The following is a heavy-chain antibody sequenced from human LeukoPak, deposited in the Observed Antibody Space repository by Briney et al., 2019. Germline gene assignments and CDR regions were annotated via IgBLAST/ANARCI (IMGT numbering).Heavy chain of an antibody. V-gene: IGHV4-39*01. CDR1: GGSISSSNYY. CDR3: ARHYYDSSGFVFDY. D-gene: IGHD3-22*01. J-gene: IGHJ4*02. Sequence: SETLSPTCTVSGGSISSSNYYWGWIRQPPGKGLEWIGSIYYSGSTYYNPSLKSRVTTSVDTSKNQFSLKLSSVTAADSAMYYCARHYYDSSGFVFDYWGQGTLVTVSS. CDR2: IYYSGST.